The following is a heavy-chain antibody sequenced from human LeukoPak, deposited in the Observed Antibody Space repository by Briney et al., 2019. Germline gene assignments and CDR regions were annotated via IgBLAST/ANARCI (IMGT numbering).Heavy chain of an antibody. D-gene: IGHD1-14*01. V-gene: IGHV4-59*01. CDR2: IYYSGST. CDR3: AREVAELYYFDY. Sequence: PSETLSPTCTVSGGSISSYYWSWIRQPPGKGPEWIGYIYYSGSTNYNPSLKSRVTISVDTSKNQFSLKLSSVTAADTAVYYCAREVAELYYFDYWGQGTLVTVSS. CDR1: GGSISSYY. J-gene: IGHJ4*02.